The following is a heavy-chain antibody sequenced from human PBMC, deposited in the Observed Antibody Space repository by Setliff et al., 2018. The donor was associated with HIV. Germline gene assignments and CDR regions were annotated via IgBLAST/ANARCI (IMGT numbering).Heavy chain of an antibody. CDR3: ARLGRAIDDGGSSLRLDF. D-gene: IGHD2-21*01. V-gene: IGHV4-4*09. CDR1: GGSISSYY. Sequence: SETLSLTCTVSGGSISSYYWSWIRQSPGKGLEWIGYIYTSGSTNYNHNPSLRSRVTISMETSNTRFSLWLRSATAADTATYFCARLGRAIDDGGSSLRLDFWGQGMLVTVSS. CDR2: IYTSGST. J-gene: IGHJ4*02.